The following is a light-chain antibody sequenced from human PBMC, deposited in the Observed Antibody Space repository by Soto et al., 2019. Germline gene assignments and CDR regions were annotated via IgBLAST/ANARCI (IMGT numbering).Light chain of an antibody. CDR1: SSDVGAYSY. CDR2: DVS. CDR3: SSYRRSRTRV. V-gene: IGLV2-14*03. Sequence: QSALTQPASVSGSPGQSITISCTGTSSDVGAYSYVSWYQQHPGKAPKLIIYDVSARPSGVSNRFFGSKSGNTASLTISGLQAEDEADYYCSSYRRSRTRVFGSGTKLTVL. J-gene: IGLJ1*01.